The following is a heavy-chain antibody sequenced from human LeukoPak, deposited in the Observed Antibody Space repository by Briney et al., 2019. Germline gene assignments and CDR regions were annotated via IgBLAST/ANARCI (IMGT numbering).Heavy chain of an antibody. CDR3: ARVRGYDYPYYYYGMDV. CDR2: ISAYNGNT. CDR1: GYTFTSYG. Sequence: ASVKVSCKASGYTFTSYGISWVRQAPGQGLEWMGWISAYNGNTNYAQKLQGRVTMTTDTSTSTAYMELRSLRSDDTAVYYCARVRGYDYPYYYYGMDVWGKGTRVTVSS. J-gene: IGHJ6*04. D-gene: IGHD5-12*01. V-gene: IGHV1-18*01.